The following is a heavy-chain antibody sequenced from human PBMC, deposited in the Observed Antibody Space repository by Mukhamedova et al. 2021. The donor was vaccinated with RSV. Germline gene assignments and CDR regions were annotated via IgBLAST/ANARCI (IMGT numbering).Heavy chain of an antibody. Sequence: VKGRFTISRDDSKNTLYLQMNSLKTEDTAVYYCTTDIVVVPAAIVTPQLDYWGQGTLVTVSS. CDR3: TTDIVVVPAAIVTPQLDY. V-gene: IGHV3-15*01. J-gene: IGHJ4*02. D-gene: IGHD2-2*01.